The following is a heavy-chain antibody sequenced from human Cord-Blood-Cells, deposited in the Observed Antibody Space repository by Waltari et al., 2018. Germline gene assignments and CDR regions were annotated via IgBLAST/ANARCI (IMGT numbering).Heavy chain of an antibody. CDR1: GGSISSGSYY. D-gene: IGHD6-6*01. Sequence: QVQLQESGPGLVKPSQTLSLTCNVSGGSISSGSYYSSWIRQPAGTGLEWIGYIYTSGITNPNPSRKSLVTISVDTSKTQFSLKLSSVTAADTAVYYCARVEAREACDIWGQGTMVTVSS. V-gene: IGHV4-61*09. J-gene: IGHJ3*02. CDR3: ARVEAREACDI. CDR2: IYTSGIT.